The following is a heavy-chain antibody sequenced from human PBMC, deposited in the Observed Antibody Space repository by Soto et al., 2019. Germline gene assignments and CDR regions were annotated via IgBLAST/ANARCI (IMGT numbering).Heavy chain of an antibody. CDR2: INHSGST. J-gene: IGHJ5*02. CDR1: GGSFSGYY. Sequence: QVQLQQWGAGLLKPSETLSLTCAVYGGSFSGYYWSWIRQPPGKGLEWIGEINHSGSTNYNPSLKSRVTISVDTSKNQFSLKLSSVTAADTAVYYCARGQKWWWRVSWFDPWGQGTLVTVSS. V-gene: IGHV4-34*01. D-gene: IGHD2-15*01. CDR3: ARGQKWWWRVSWFDP.